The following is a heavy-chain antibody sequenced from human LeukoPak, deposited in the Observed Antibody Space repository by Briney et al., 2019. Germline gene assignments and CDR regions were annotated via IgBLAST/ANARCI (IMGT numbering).Heavy chain of an antibody. D-gene: IGHD3-10*01. Sequence: SETLSLTCAVYGGSFSNYYWSWIRQSPGKGLEWIGEVNHSGSTNYNPSLKSRVTISVDTSKNQFSLKLSSVTAADTAVYYCARRGFKGYYYYYMDVWGKGTTVTISS. CDR2: VNHSGST. CDR3: ARRGFKGYYYYYMDV. CDR1: GGSFSNYY. J-gene: IGHJ6*03. V-gene: IGHV4-34*01.